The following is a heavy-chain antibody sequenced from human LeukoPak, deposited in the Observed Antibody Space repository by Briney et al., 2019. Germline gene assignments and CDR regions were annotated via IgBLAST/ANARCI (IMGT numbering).Heavy chain of an antibody. J-gene: IGHJ3*02. CDR1: GFTFSNYA. CDR3: ARAYSGSLTTFDI. CDR2: ISGGGGST. V-gene: IGHV3-23*01. D-gene: IGHD1-26*01. Sequence: TGGSLRLSCAASGFTFSNYAMSWVRQAPGKGLEWVSAISGGGGSTYYADSVKGRCTISKDNSKNTLYVQMNSLRAEDTAVYYCARAYSGSLTTFDIWGQGTMVTVSS.